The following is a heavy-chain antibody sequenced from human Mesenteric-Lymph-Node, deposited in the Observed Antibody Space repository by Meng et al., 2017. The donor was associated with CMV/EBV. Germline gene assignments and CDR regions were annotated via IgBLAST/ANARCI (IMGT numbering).Heavy chain of an antibody. D-gene: IGHD3-3*01. Sequence: GESLKISCAASGFTFSSYAMSWVRQAPGKGLEWVSAISGSGGSTYYADSVKGRFTISRDNSKNTLYLQMNSLRAEDTAVYYCARELSITIFGVADDWGQGTLVTVSS. J-gene: IGHJ4*02. CDR2: ISGSGGST. CDR3: ARELSITIFGVADD. V-gene: IGHV3-23*01. CDR1: GFTFSSYA.